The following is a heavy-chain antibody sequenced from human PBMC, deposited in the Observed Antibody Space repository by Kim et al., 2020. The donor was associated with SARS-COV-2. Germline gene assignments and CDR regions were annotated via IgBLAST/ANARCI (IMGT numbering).Heavy chain of an antibody. J-gene: IGHJ4*02. CDR3: ASQQQLVRGFDY. CDR1: GFTFSSYS. D-gene: IGHD6-13*01. CDR2: ISSSSSYI. V-gene: IGHV3-21*01. Sequence: GGSLRLSCAASGFTFSSYSMNWVRQAPGKGLEWVSSISSSSSYIYYADSVKGRFTISRDNAKNSLYLQMNSLRAEDTAVYYCASQQQLVRGFDYWGQGTLVTVSS.